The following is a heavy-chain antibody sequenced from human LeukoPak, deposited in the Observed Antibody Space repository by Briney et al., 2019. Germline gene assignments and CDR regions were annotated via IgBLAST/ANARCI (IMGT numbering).Heavy chain of an antibody. D-gene: IGHD1-26*01. V-gene: IGHV3-74*01. J-gene: IGHJ4*02. Sequence: TGGSLRLSCAASRLTFSNYWMHWVRQAPGKGLVWVSRIDSDGSRTSYADSVKGRFTISRDNAKNTLYLQMSSLRAEDTAVYYCARKSGSYYFFDYWGQGTLVTVSS. CDR3: ARKSGSYYFFDY. CDR1: RLTFSNYW. CDR2: IDSDGSRT.